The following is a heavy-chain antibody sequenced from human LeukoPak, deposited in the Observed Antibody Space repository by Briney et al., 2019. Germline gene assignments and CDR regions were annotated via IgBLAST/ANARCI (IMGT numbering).Heavy chain of an antibody. Sequence: GGSLRLSCAASGFTFSTYAMHWVRQAPGKGLEWVAVISYDGSNKLYADSVKGRFTISRDDSKNSLYLQMNSVKVEDTAVYYCARDNRVATFSFDYWGRGTLVTVSS. J-gene: IGHJ4*02. CDR3: ARDNRVATFSFDY. D-gene: IGHD5-12*01. CDR2: ISYDGSNK. V-gene: IGHV3-30*04. CDR1: GFTFSTYA.